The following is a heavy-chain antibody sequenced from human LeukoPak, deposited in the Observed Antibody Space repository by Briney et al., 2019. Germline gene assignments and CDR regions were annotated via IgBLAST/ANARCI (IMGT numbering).Heavy chain of an antibody. D-gene: IGHD5-12*01. CDR2: INSDGSSA. J-gene: IGHJ6*02. Sequence: GGSLRPSCAASGFTFSSYWMHWVRQAPGKGLVWVSRINSDGSSASYADSVKGRFTIFRDNAKNTLYLQMNSLRVEDTAVYFCARGGTEIYYYHYGMDVWGQGTTVTVSS. V-gene: IGHV3-74*01. CDR1: GFTFSSYW. CDR3: ARGGTEIYYYHYGMDV.